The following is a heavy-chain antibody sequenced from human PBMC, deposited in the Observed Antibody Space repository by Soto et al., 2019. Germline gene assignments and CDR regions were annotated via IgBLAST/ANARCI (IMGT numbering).Heavy chain of an antibody. J-gene: IGHJ6*03. CDR1: GFTFSSYA. D-gene: IGHD4-4*01. CDR2: ISGSGGST. Sequence: GGSLRLSCAASGFTFSSYAMSWVRQAPGKGLEWVSAISGSGGSTYYADSGKGRFTISRDNSKNTLYLQMNSLRAEDTAVYYCAKLRNYREEYYYYYMDVWGKGTTVTVSS. V-gene: IGHV3-23*01. CDR3: AKLRNYREEYYYYYMDV.